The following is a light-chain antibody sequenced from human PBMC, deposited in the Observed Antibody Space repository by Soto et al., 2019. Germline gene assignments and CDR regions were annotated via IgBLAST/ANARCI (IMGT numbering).Light chain of an antibody. Sequence: QSVLTQPPSVSAAPGQKVIISCSGSSSNIGNNYVSRYQQLPGTAPKLLIYDNNKRPSGIPDRFSGSTSGTSATLGITGLQTGDEADYYCGTWDSSLSGGWVFGGGTKVTV. CDR2: DNN. CDR1: SSNIGNNY. J-gene: IGLJ3*02. CDR3: GTWDSSLSGGWV. V-gene: IGLV1-51*01.